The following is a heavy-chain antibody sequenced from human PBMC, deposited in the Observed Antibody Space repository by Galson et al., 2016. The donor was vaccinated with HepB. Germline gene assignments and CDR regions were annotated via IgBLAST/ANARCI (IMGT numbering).Heavy chain of an antibody. V-gene: IGHV5-51*01. CDR2: IYPGDSDT. D-gene: IGHD6-13*01. CDR1: GYKFTSYW. J-gene: IGHJ4*02. Sequence: QSGAEVKKPGESLKISCQGSGYKFTSYWIGWVRQVPGKGLEWMGTIYPGDSDTRYGPSFQGQVTISVDKSISTAYLQWSSLKASDSAMYYCASHELHSNSWYMDSWGQGTLVTVSS. CDR3: ASHELHSNSWYMDS.